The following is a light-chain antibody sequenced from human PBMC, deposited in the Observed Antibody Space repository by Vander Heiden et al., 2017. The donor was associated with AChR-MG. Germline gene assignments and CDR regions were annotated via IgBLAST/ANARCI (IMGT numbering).Light chain of an antibody. J-gene: IGKJ2*01. CDR1: QSVSGN. V-gene: IGKV3-15*01. CDR2: DAS. Sequence: EIVMTQSPATLSVSPGERAPLSCRASQSVSGNLAWYQQKPGQAPRLLIYDASTRATGIPARCSGSGSGTEFTLTISSLQSEDFAVYYCQKYDNWPLFGQGTKLEIK. CDR3: QKYDNWPL.